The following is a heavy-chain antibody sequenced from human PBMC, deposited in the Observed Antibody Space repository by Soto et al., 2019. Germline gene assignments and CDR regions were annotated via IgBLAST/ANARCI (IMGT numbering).Heavy chain of an antibody. J-gene: IGHJ6*02. CDR3: AKARLWGGDGYNSFYYNAMDV. Sequence: GGSLRLSCAASGFTFDDYAMYWVRQAPGKGLYWVSGISWNSGRIGYADSVKGRFTISRDNAKNSLYLQMNSLRPEDTALYYCAKARLWGGDGYNSFYYNAMDVWGQGT. CDR2: ISWNSGRI. D-gene: IGHD3-16*01. CDR1: GFTFDDYA. V-gene: IGHV3-9*01.